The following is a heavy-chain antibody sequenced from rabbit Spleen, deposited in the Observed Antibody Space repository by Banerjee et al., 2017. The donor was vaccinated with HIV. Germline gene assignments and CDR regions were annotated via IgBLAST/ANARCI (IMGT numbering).Heavy chain of an antibody. Sequence: QEQLVESGGGLVQPEGSLTLTCKASGFSFSSSYYMCCVRQAPGKGLEWIACIYTGSGNTYYANWAKGRFTISKSSSTTVTLQMTSLTAADTATYFCARDSGTSFSSYGMDLWGQGTLVTVS. V-gene: IGHV1S45*01. J-gene: IGHJ6*01. CDR2: IYTGSGNT. CDR3: ARDSGTSFSSYGMDL. D-gene: IGHD8-1*01. CDR1: GFSFSSSYY.